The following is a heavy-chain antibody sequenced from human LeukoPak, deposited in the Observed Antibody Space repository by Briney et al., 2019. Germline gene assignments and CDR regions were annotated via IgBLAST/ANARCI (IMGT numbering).Heavy chain of an antibody. J-gene: IGHJ4*02. CDR3: ATPYCTNGVCVDY. CDR2: ISAYNGNT. V-gene: IGHV1-18*04. Sequence: GASVKVSCKASGYTFTGYYMHWVRQAPGQGLEWMGWISAYNGNTNYAQKLQGRVTMTTDTSTSTAYMELRSLRSDDTAVYYCATPYCTNGVCVDYWGQGTLVTVSS. CDR1: GYTFTGYY. D-gene: IGHD2-8*01.